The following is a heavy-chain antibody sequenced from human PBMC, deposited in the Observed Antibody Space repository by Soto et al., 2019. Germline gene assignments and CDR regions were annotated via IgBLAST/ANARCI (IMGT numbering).Heavy chain of an antibody. Sequence: SVKVSCKASGGTFSSYAISWVRQAPGQGLEWMGGIIPIFGTANYAQKFQDRVTISRDTSASTAYMELTSLRSEDTAVYYCARDTGDGTFDFWGQGTLVTVSS. CDR2: IIPIFGTA. D-gene: IGHD7-27*01. J-gene: IGHJ4*02. CDR1: GGTFSSYA. CDR3: ARDTGDGTFDF. V-gene: IGHV1-69*06.